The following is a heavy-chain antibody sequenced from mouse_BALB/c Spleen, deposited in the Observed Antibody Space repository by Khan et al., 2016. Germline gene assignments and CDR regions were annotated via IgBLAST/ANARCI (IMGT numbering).Heavy chain of an antibody. D-gene: IGHD4-1*01. J-gene: IGHJ4*01. CDR1: GYTFISYW. CDR3: ARGLGYVMDY. CDR2: IAPGSGST. Sequence: LVKLGASVKLSCKASGYTFISYWINWIKQRPGQGLEWIGRIAPGSGSTQYNEMFKVKATLTVDTSSSTAYIQLSSLSSEDSAVFFCARGLGYVMDYWGQGTSVIVSS. V-gene: IGHV1S41*01.